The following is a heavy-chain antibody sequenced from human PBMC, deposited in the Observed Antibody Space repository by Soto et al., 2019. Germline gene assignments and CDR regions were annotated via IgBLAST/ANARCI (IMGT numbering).Heavy chain of an antibody. CDR1: GGSISSYY. Sequence: SGGSISSYYWSWIRQPPGKGLEWIGYIYYSGSTNYNPSLKSRVTISVDTSKNQFSLKLSSVTAADTAVYYCARGRGAAGTKSRYYYYYMDVWGKGTTVTVSS. D-gene: IGHD6-13*01. CDR3: ARGRGAAGTKSRYYYYYMDV. J-gene: IGHJ6*03. V-gene: IGHV4-59*08. CDR2: IYYSGST.